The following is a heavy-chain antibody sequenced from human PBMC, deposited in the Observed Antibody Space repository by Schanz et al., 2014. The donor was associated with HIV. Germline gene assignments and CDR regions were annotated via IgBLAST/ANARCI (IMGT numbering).Heavy chain of an antibody. J-gene: IGHJ6*02. CDR3: ARIYGGNPSYYGMDV. V-gene: IGHV3-33*05. Sequence: QVQLVESGGGVVQPGRSLRLSCAASGFTFSSYGMHWVRQAPGKGLEWVAGTSYDGRNTYYADSVKGRFTISRDNAKNSLYLQMNSLRDEDTAVYYCARIYGGNPSYYGMDVWGQGTTVTVSS. D-gene: IGHD4-17*01. CDR2: TSYDGRNT. CDR1: GFTFSSYG.